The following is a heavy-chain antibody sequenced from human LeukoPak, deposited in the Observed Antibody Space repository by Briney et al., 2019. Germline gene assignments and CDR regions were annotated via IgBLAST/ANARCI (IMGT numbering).Heavy chain of an antibody. CDR1: GYTFTSYY. V-gene: IGHV1-46*01. J-gene: IGHJ4*02. D-gene: IGHD3-3*01. CDR3: ASSGSTTTFGVGHY. Sequence: AAVKVSFKASGYTFTSYYIHWVRQAPGQGLEWMGIINPTGGTTSYAQKFHGRVTMTRDMSTSTVYMELTSLRSEDTAVYFCASSGSTTTFGVGHYWGQGTLVTVSS. CDR2: INPTGGTT.